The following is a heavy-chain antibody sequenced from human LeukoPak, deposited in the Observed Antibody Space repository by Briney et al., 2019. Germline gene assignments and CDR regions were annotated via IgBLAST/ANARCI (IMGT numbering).Heavy chain of an antibody. CDR3: ARSKGVGGGSYDDAFDM. CDR2: ITPFNGNT. J-gene: IGHJ3*02. CDR1: EYTFTYRY. D-gene: IGHD1-26*01. Sequence: SVKVSCKASEYTFTYRYLHWVRQAPGQALEWMGWITPFNGNTNYAQKFQDRVTITRDRSMRTAYMELSSLRSEDTAIYYCARSKGVGGGSYDDAFDMWGQGTLVTVSS. V-gene: IGHV1-45*02.